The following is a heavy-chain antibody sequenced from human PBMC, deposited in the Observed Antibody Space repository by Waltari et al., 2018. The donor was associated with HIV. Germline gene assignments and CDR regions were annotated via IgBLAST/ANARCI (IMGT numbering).Heavy chain of an antibody. CDR1: GFTFSTSN. CDR3: AGGGYDYAWGTYRPFDY. Sequence: EVQLVESGGGLVKPGGSLRLSCAASGFTFSTSNMTWVRQAPGKGLEWVSPISSVGSYICSPDSFKGRFTISRDNAKNSLYLQMNSLRAEDTAVYYCAGGGYDYAWGTYRPFDYWGQGTLVTVSS. J-gene: IGHJ4*02. D-gene: IGHD3-16*02. V-gene: IGHV3-21*03. CDR2: ISSVGSYI.